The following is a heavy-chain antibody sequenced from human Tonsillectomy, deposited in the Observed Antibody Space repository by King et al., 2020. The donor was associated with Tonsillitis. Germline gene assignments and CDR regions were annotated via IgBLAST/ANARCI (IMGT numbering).Heavy chain of an antibody. CDR2: MKQDGGEK. V-gene: IGHV3-7*03. D-gene: IGHD3-22*01. CDR1: RFTFSSYW. CDR3: ARVVYYYDSSGYIDY. Sequence: DVQLVESGGGLVQPGGSLRLSCAASRFTFSSYWMTWVRQAPGKGLEWVANMKQDGGEKYYVDSVKGRFAISRDNAKNSLYLQMNSLRAEDTAVYYCARVVYYYDSSGYIDYWGQGTLVTVSS. J-gene: IGHJ4*02.